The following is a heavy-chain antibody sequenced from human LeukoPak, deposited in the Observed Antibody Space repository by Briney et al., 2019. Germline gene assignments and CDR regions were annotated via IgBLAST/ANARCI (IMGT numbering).Heavy chain of an antibody. J-gene: IGHJ4*02. V-gene: IGHV3-49*04. Sequence: GGSLRLSCTASGFTFGDYAMSWVRQAPGKGLEWVGFIRSKAYGGTTEYAASVKGRFTISRDDSKSIAYLQMNSLKTEDTAVYYCTRESPYSSSPGLDYWGQGTLVTVSS. CDR1: GFTFGDYA. D-gene: IGHD6-6*01. CDR2: IRSKAYGGTT. CDR3: TRESPYSSSPGLDY.